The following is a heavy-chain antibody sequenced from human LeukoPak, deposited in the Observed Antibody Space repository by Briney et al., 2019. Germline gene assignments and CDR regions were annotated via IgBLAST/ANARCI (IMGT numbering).Heavy chain of an antibody. Sequence: SETLSLTCTVSGVSIYSFNWGWLAPPPGKGLGWIGYIYYSGSTNYNPSLKSRVTISVDTSKNQFSLKLSSVTAADTAVYYCARGEVDRFDYGGQGTRVTVSS. V-gene: IGHV4-59*01. D-gene: IGHD3-16*01. CDR3: ARGEVDRFDY. CDR1: GVSIYSFN. CDR2: IYYSGST. J-gene: IGHJ4*02.